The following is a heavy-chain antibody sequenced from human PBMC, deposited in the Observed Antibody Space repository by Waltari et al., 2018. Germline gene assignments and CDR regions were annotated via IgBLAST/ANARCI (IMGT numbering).Heavy chain of an antibody. Sequence: QVQLQQWGAGLLKPSETLSLTCAVYGGSFSGYYWRWIRQPPGKGLEWIGEINHSGSTNYNPSLKSRVTISVDTSKNQFSLKLSSVTAADTAVYYCARGGYYDFWSGYYSPYYYYGMDVWGQGTTVTVSS. J-gene: IGHJ6*02. V-gene: IGHV4-34*01. CDR3: ARGGYYDFWSGYYSPYYYYGMDV. D-gene: IGHD3-3*01. CDR1: GGSFSGYY. CDR2: INHSGST.